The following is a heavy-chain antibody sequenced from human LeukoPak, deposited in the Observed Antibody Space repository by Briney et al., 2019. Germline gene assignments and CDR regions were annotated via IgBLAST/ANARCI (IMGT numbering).Heavy chain of an antibody. J-gene: IGHJ6*03. CDR3: ATGTEEPYYYYYYMDV. CDR1: GYTFTGYY. Sequence: ASVTVSFTASGYTFTGYYMHWVRQAPGQGLEWMGWINPNSGGTNYAQKFQGRVTMTRDTSISTAYMELNSLRSEDTAVYYCATGTEEPYYYYYYMDVWGKGTTVTVSS. CDR2: INPNSGGT. V-gene: IGHV1-2*02. D-gene: IGHD1-14*01.